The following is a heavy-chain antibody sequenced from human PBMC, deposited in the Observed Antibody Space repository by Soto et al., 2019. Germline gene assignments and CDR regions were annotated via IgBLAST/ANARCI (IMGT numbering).Heavy chain of an antibody. CDR3: ARVGLAAAAGHYYGMDV. J-gene: IGHJ6*02. V-gene: IGHV3-74*01. CDR1: GFTFSSYW. Sequence: GVLRLSCAASGFTFSSYWMHWVRQAPGKGLVWVSRINSDGSSTSYADSVKGRFTISRDNAKNTLYLQMNSLRAEDTAVYYCARVGLAAAAGHYYGMDVWGQGTTVTVSS. CDR2: INSDGSST. D-gene: IGHD6-13*01.